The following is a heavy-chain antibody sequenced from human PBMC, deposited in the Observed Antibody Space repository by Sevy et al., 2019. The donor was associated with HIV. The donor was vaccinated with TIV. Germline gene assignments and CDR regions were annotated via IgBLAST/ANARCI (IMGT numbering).Heavy chain of an antibody. Sequence: GGSLRLSCAASGFTFSDYYMSWIRQSPGKGLEWVSLISGISTYTNYADSMKGRFTISRDNAKNSLYLQMNSLRAEDKAVYYCARRSSGWDYFDYWGQGTLVTVSS. D-gene: IGHD6-19*01. V-gene: IGHV3-11*06. CDR1: GFTFSDYY. CDR3: ARRSSGWDYFDY. CDR2: ISGISTYT. J-gene: IGHJ4*02.